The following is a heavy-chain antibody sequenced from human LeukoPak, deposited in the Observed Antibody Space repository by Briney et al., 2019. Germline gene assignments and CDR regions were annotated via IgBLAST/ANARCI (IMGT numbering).Heavy chain of an antibody. D-gene: IGHD1-26*01. J-gene: IGHJ4*02. Sequence: GRSLRLSCAAFGFTFSSYGMHWVRQAPGKGLEWVAVISYDGSNKYYADSVKGRFTISRDNSKNTLYLQMNSLRAEDTAVYYCAKGVGATISDWGQGTLVTVSS. CDR3: AKGVGATISD. CDR1: GFTFSSYG. CDR2: ISYDGSNK. V-gene: IGHV3-30*18.